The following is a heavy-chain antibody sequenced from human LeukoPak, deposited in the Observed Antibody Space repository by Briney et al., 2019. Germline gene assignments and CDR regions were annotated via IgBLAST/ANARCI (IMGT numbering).Heavy chain of an antibody. V-gene: IGHV3-64*02. CDR3: ARAIGYYYDSSGYPDY. CDR2: ISTNGVST. Sequence: GSLRLSCAASGFTFSSYAMRWVRQAPGKGLEYVSAISTNGVSTYYADSVKGRFTISRDNSKSTLYLQMGSLRAEDMAVYYCARAIGYYYDSSGYPDYWGQGTLVTVPS. J-gene: IGHJ4*02. CDR1: GFTFSSYA. D-gene: IGHD3-22*01.